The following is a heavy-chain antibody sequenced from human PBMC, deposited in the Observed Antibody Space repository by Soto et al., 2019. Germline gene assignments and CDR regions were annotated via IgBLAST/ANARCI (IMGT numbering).Heavy chain of an antibody. V-gene: IGHV3-23*01. Sequence: EVQLLESGGGLAQPGGSLRLSCAASGFTFSSYAMSWVRQAPGKGLEWVSAISGSGVSTYYADSVKGRFTISRDNSKNTLYLKMNSLRAEDTAVYYCAKSPGMYYYDSSGYYHYDYWGQGTLVTVSS. CDR3: AKSPGMYYYDSSGYYHYDY. CDR1: GFTFSSYA. J-gene: IGHJ4*02. CDR2: ISGSGVST. D-gene: IGHD3-22*01.